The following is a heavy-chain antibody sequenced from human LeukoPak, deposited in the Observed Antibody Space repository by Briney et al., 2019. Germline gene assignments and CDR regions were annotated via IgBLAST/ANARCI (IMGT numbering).Heavy chain of an antibody. CDR1: GFTFSSYA. J-gene: IGHJ6*03. V-gene: IGHV3-23*01. Sequence: PGGSLRLSCAASGFTFSSYAMSWVRQAPGKGLEWVSGISGSGGSTYYAASVKGRFTISRDNSKNTLYLQMNSLRAEDTAVYYCAKGGRSYYFYYMDVWGKGTTVTVSS. CDR3: AKGGRSYYFYYMDV. CDR2: ISGSGGST. D-gene: IGHD2-15*01.